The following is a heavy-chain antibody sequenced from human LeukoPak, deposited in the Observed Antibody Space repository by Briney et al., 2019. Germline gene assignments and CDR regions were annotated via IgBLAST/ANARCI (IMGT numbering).Heavy chain of an antibody. J-gene: IGHJ4*02. CDR1: GDSMSSYY. CDR3: AREGGPYRPLDY. V-gene: IGHV4-59*12. Sequence: SETLSLTCTASGDSMSSYYWSWIRQPPGEGLEWIGEVHLSGRTHYNPSLESRVTMSVDMSENHISLRLTSVTAADTAVYCAREGGPYRPLDYSGQGTLVTVSS. CDR2: VHLSGRT.